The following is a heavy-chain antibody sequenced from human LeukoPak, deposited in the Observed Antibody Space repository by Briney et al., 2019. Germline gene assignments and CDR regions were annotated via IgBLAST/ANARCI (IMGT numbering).Heavy chain of an antibody. CDR1: GCTFTDYF. Sequence: ASVPVSFLASGCTFTDYFMHGLGPAPGQERAWMGWIHPKSGGTKYPQKFQDRVILTRDTSISTAYTELSRLRSDDPAVYYCARAGVWEWVAWFVPWGEGALVAVSS. V-gene: IGHV1-2*02. CDR3: ARAGVWEWVAWFVP. CDR2: IHPKSGGT. J-gene: IGHJ5*02. D-gene: IGHD3-3*01.